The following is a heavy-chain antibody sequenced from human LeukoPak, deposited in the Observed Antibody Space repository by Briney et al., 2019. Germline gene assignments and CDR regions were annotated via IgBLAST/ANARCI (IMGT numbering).Heavy chain of an antibody. CDR2: IYTSGST. J-gene: IGHJ3*02. V-gene: IGHV4-61*02. D-gene: IGHD3-22*01. CDR1: GGSISSNSYS. Sequence: PSETLSLTCTVSGGSISSNSYSWSWIRQPSGKGLEWIGRIYTSGSTNYNPSLNSQVTISVDTSKNQFSLKLTSMTAAATAVYYCARRSDNSGYYWLPDAFDIWGQGTMVTVSS. CDR3: ARRSDNSGYYWLPDAFDI.